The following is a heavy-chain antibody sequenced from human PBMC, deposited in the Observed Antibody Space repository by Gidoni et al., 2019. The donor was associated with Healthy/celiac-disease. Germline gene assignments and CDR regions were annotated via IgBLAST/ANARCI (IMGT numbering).Heavy chain of an antibody. Sequence: QVQLVESGGGVVQPGRSLRLSCAASGFTFSSYGMHWVRQAPGKGLEWVAVIWYDGSNKYYADSVKGRFTISRDNYKNTLYLKMNSLRAEDTAVYYCARDARLTTDYYYYGMDVWGQGTTVTVSS. V-gene: IGHV3-33*01. J-gene: IGHJ6*02. CDR3: ARDARLTTDYYYYGMDV. CDR2: IWYDGSNK. D-gene: IGHD4-4*01. CDR1: GFTFSSYG.